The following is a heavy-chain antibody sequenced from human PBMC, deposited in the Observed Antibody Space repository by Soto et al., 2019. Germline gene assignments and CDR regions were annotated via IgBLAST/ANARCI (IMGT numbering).Heavy chain of an antibody. CDR1: GGTFSSYT. D-gene: IGHD6-6*01. V-gene: IGHV1-69*08. CDR2: IVPILGIA. J-gene: IGHJ6*03. Sequence: QVQRVQSGAEVKKPGSSVKVSCKASGGTFSSYTISWVLQAPGQGLEWMGRIVPILGIANYAQKFQGRVTITADKSTSTAYMELSSLRSEDTAVYYSARDKMEYSSSSDYYYYYYMDVWGKGTTVTVSS. CDR3: ARDKMEYSSSSDYYYYYYMDV.